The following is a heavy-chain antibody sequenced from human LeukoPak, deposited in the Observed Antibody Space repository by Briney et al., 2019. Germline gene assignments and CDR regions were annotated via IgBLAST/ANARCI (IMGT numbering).Heavy chain of an antibody. CDR2: ISSSGSTI. J-gene: IGHJ3*02. Sequence: SYISSSGSTIYYADSVKGRFTISRDNAKNSLYLQMNSLRAEDTAVYYCARDASSYCSSTSCLDAFDIWGQGTMVTVSS. V-gene: IGHV3-11*01. D-gene: IGHD2-2*01. CDR3: ARDASSYCSSTSCLDAFDI.